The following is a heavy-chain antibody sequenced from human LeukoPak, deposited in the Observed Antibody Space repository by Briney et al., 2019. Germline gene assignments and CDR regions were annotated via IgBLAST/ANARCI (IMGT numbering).Heavy chain of an antibody. CDR3: ARVRAAAIPYYFDY. D-gene: IGHD6-13*01. CDR2: MYYTGST. Sequence: SETLSLTCTVSGGSISSYYWSWIRQPPGKGLEWIGSMYYTGSTYYNPSLKTRVTISVDTSKNQFSLKLTSVTAADTAAYYCARVRAAAIPYYFDYWGQGTLVTVSS. J-gene: IGHJ4*02. V-gene: IGHV4-39*07. CDR1: GGSISSYY.